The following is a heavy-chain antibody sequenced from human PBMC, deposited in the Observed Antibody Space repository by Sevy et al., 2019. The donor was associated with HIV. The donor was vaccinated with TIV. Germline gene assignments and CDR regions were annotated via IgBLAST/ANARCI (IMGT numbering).Heavy chain of an antibody. D-gene: IGHD2-15*01. CDR1: GYPFTSFG. CDR2: ININNGNA. V-gene: IGHV1-18*01. CDR3: AKDRGYCSGGSCYIQV. J-gene: IGHJ1*01. Sequence: VKVSCTGSGYPFTSFGISWVRQAPGQGLEWMGWININNGNANYTQKYQGRVTMTRDTSTSTAYMELRSLRSDDTAVYYCAKDRGYCSGGSCYIQVWGQGTLFT.